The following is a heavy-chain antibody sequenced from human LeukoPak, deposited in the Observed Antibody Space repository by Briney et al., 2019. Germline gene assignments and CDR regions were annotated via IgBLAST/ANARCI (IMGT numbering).Heavy chain of an antibody. CDR3: ARGMIRGVMDDY. D-gene: IGHD3-10*01. J-gene: IGHJ4*02. V-gene: IGHV3-43*02. Sequence: GGSLRLSCAASGFTFDDYAMHWVRQAPGKGLEWVSLISGDGSSTYYADSVKGRFTISRDNSKKSLYLQMNSLRAEDTAVYYCARGMIRGVMDDYWGQGTLVTVSS. CDR2: ISGDGSST. CDR1: GFTFDDYA.